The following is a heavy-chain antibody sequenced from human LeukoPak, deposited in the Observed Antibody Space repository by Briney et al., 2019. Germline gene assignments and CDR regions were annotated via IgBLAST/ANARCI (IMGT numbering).Heavy chain of an antibody. J-gene: IGHJ4*02. D-gene: IGHD6-13*01. Sequence: GRSLRLSCAASGFSFSRYAMHWVRQAPGKGLEWVALMSYDGSDKYYADSVKGRFSISRDNSKNTLYLQMNSLRAEDTAVYYCARGAYSSSWLNFDYWGQGTLVTVSS. V-gene: IGHV3-30*04. CDR2: MSYDGSDK. CDR1: GFSFSRYA. CDR3: ARGAYSSSWLNFDY.